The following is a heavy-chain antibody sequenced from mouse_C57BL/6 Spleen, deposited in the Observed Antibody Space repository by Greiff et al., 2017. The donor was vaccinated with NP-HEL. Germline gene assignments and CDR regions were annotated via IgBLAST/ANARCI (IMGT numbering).Heavy chain of an antibody. V-gene: IGHV5-4*01. Sequence: EVKLVESGGGLVKPGGSLKLSCAASGFTFSSYAMSWVRQTPEKRLEWVATISDGGSYTYYPDNVKGRFTISRDNAKNNLYLQMSHLKSEDTAMYYCARDEGWFAYWGQWTLVTVSA. CDR2: ISDGGSYT. J-gene: IGHJ3*01. CDR1: GFTFSSYA. CDR3: ARDEGWFAY.